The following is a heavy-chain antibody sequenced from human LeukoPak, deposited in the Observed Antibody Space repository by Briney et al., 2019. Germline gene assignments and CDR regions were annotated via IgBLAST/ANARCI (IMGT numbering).Heavy chain of an antibody. CDR1: GFTFSSYA. J-gene: IGHJ4*02. V-gene: IGHV3-30-3*01. Sequence: GGSLRLSCAASGFTFSSYAMHWVRQAPGKGLEWVAVISYDGSNKYYADSVKGRFTISRDNSKNTLYLQMNSLRAEDTAVYYCAKDHDSSGWALFDYWGQGTLVTVSS. CDR2: ISYDGSNK. CDR3: AKDHDSSGWALFDY. D-gene: IGHD6-19*01.